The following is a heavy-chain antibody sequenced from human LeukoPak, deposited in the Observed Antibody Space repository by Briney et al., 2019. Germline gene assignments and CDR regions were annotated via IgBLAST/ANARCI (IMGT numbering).Heavy chain of an antibody. Sequence: GGSLRLSCAASGFSFSSYAMSWVRQAPGKGLGWVSGISGGSYSTYYADSVKGRSTISRDNSKHTLYLQMNSLRAEDTAVYFCAKLEGDGVVPYYFDSWGQGTLVTVSS. CDR2: ISGGSYST. CDR1: GFSFSSYA. CDR3: AKLEGDGVVPYYFDS. V-gene: IGHV3-23*01. D-gene: IGHD2-21*01. J-gene: IGHJ4*02.